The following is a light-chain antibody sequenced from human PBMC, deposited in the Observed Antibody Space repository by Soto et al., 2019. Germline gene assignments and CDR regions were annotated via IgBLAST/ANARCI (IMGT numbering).Light chain of an antibody. Sequence: DIQMTQSPSTLSASVGDRVTITCRASQSVTGWLAWYQQKPGEAPKLLIYDASTLASGVPSRFSGSGSVTQFTLTISSLQPDDSATYYCQQYHSYSPYTIGQGTKLEIK. V-gene: IGKV1-5*01. J-gene: IGKJ2*01. CDR1: QSVTGW. CDR2: DAS. CDR3: QQYHSYSPYT.